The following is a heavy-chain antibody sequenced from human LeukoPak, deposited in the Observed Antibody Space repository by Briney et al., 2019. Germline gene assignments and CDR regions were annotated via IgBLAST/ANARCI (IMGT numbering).Heavy chain of an antibody. CDR1: GFTFSSYA. Sequence: PGGSLRLSCAASGFTFSSYAMSWVRQAPGKGLEWVSAISGSGGSTYYADSVKGRFTISRDNSKNTLYLQMNSLRAEDTAVYYCAKDSGRGGSIFSYIDYWGQGTLVTVSS. V-gene: IGHV3-23*01. D-gene: IGHD2-15*01. CDR3: AKDSGRGGSIFSYIDY. CDR2: ISGSGGST. J-gene: IGHJ4*02.